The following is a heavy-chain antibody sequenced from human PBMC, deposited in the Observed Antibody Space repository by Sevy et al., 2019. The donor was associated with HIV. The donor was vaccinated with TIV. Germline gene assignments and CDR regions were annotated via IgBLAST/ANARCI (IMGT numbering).Heavy chain of an antibody. CDR1: GFSFNLYA. D-gene: IGHD2-8*02. CDR3: STDPIIVLLVTDGMDV. J-gene: IGHJ6*02. CDR2: IKSTPDGGTT. V-gene: IGHV3-15*01. Sequence: GGSLRLSCAASGFSFNLYAMTWVRQAPGKGLEWVGRIKSTPDGGTTDYAAPVKGRFTISRDDSKNTLYLQMNSLKTEDTAVYYCSTDPIIVLLVTDGMDVWGQGTTVTVSS.